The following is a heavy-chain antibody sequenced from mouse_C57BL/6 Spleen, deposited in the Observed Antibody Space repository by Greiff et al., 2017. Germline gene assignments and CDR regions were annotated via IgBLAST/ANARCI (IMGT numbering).Heavy chain of an antibody. CDR2: IDPSDSET. D-gene: IGHD2-4*01. V-gene: IGHV1-52*01. CDR1: GFTFTSYW. CDR3: ARPYYDYGPHYYAMDY. J-gene: IGHJ4*01. Sequence: QVQLQQPGAELVRPGSSVKLSCKASGFTFTSYWMHWVKQRPIQGLEWIGNIDPSDSETHYNQKFKDKATLTVDKSSSTAYMQLSSLTSEDSAVYYCARPYYDYGPHYYAMDYWGQGTSVTVSS.